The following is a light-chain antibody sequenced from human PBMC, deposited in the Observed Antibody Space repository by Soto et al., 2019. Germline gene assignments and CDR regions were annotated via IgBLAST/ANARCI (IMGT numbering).Light chain of an antibody. V-gene: IGKV3-20*01. CDR1: QSVSSSY. Sequence: EIVLTQSPGTLSLSPGERATLSCRASQSVSSSYLAWYQQNPGQAPRLLIYGASSRATGIPDRFSGSGSGTHFTLTISRLEHEEFAVYYCQQYGSSPYTFGQGTKLEIK. CDR2: GAS. CDR3: QQYGSSPYT. J-gene: IGKJ2*01.